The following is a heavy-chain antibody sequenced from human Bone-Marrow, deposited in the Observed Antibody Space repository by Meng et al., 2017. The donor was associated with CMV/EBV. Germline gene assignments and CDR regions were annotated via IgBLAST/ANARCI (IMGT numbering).Heavy chain of an antibody. Sequence: GESLKISCAASGFTVSSNYMSWVRQAPGKGLEWVSVIYSGGSTYYADYVKGRFTISRDNSKNTLYLQMNSLRAEDTAVYYCARTGNWFDPWGQGTLVTVSS. CDR2: IYSGGST. CDR3: ARTGNWFDP. V-gene: IGHV3-66*02. D-gene: IGHD3-10*01. CDR1: GFTVSSNY. J-gene: IGHJ5*02.